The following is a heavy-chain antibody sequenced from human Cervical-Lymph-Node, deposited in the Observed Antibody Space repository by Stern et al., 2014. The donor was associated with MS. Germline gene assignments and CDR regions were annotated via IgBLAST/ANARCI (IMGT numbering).Heavy chain of an antibody. J-gene: IGHJ6*02. D-gene: IGHD3-16*02. Sequence: QLQLQESGPELVKPSQTLSLTCTVSGGSFTSDAHYWNWIRQRPGDGLEGIGYVHYSGSTHSNPSLKSRITRSVDTSKSQFSLKLSSVTAADTAVFYCARGTYYDSVWGSYRPFALDVWGQGTTVTVSS. V-gene: IGHV4-31*03. CDR2: VHYSGST. CDR3: ARGTYYDSVWGSYRPFALDV. CDR1: GGSFTSDAHY.